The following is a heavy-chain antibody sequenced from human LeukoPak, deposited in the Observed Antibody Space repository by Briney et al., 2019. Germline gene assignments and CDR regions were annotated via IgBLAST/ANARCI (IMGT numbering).Heavy chain of an antibody. CDR3: ARDTVDFSGWFDP. D-gene: IGHD3-3*01. CDR2: IHHSGSI. V-gene: IGHV4-31*03. J-gene: IGHJ5*02. Sequence: SQTLSLTCSVSGGSISSGGYFWSWIRQHPGKGLEWIGYIHHSGSIYYNPSLKSRISMSVDTSTNQVSLKLSSVTAADTAVYYCARDTVDFSGWFDPWGQGTLVTVSS. CDR1: GGSISSGGYF.